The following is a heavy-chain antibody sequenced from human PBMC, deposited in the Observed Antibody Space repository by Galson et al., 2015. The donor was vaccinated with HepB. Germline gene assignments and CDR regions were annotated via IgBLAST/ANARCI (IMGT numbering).Heavy chain of an antibody. CDR1: GGSFSGYY. Sequence: ETLSLTCAVYGGSFSGYYWSWIRQPPGKGLEWIGEINHSGSTNYNPSLKSRVTISVDTSKNQFSLKLSSVTAADTAVYYCARGLGQQLVGGDWFDPWGQGTLVTVSS. D-gene: IGHD6-13*01. CDR3: ARGLGQQLVGGDWFDP. CDR2: INHSGST. V-gene: IGHV4-34*01. J-gene: IGHJ5*02.